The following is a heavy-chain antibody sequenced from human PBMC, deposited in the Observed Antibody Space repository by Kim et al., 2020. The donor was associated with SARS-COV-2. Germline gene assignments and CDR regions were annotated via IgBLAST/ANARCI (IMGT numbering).Heavy chain of an antibody. J-gene: IGHJ5*02. CDR2: IYYSGST. CDR3: ARSRQTCSSTSCYNGGEKNCFDP. D-gene: IGHD2-2*02. V-gene: IGHV4-39*01. CDR1: GGSISSSSYY. Sequence: SETLSLTCTVSGGSISSSSYYWGWIRQPPGKGLEWIGCIYYSGSTYYNPSLKSRVTISVDTSKNQFSLKLSSVTAADTAVYYCARSRQTCSSTSCYNGGEKNCFDPWGQGTLGTVSS.